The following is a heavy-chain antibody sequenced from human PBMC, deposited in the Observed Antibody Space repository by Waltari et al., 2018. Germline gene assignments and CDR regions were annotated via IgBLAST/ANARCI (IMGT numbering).Heavy chain of an antibody. D-gene: IGHD1-26*01. CDR2: MNPNSGNT. J-gene: IGHJ6*02. CDR1: GYTFTSYD. Sequence: QVQLVQSGAEVKKPGASVKVSCKASGYTFTSYDINWVRQATGQGLEWMGWMNPNSGNTGYAQKFQGRVTMTRNTSISTAYMELSSLRSEDTAVYYCARVRYPLYYYGMDVWGQGTTVTVSS. CDR3: ARVRYPLYYYGMDV. V-gene: IGHV1-8*01.